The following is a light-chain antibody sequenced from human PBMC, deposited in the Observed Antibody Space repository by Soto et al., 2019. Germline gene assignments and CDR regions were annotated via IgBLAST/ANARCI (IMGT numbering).Light chain of an antibody. CDR1: RSVLYSSNNKNY. CDR3: HQYFASPWT. CDR2: WAS. Sequence: DIVLTQSPDSLAVSLGERATINCKSSRSVLYSSNNKNYLAWYQQKPGQPPKLLIYWASTRESGVPDRFSGSGSGTDFTLTISSLQAEDVAVYFCHQYFASPWTFGQGTKVEIK. V-gene: IGKV4-1*01. J-gene: IGKJ1*01.